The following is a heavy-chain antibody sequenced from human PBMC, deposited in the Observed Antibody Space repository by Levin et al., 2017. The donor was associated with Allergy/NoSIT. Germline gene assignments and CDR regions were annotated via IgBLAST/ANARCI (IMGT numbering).Heavy chain of an antibody. Sequence: GESLKISCKASGFTFTSYNFNWVRQAPGQGLEWMGMINPRADSTSYAQKFQGRVAVTMDTSTSTVYMDLRSLGSEDTAVYYCARIPAGPFWYFDLWGRGTLVTVSS. D-gene: IGHD6-13*01. V-gene: IGHV1-46*01. CDR1: GFTFTSYN. CDR3: ARIPAGPFWYFDL. J-gene: IGHJ2*01. CDR2: INPRADST.